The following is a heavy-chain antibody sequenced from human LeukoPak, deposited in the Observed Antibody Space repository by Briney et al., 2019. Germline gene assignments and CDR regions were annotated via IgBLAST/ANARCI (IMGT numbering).Heavy chain of an antibody. V-gene: IGHV3-23*01. CDR2: ISSSTLKI. D-gene: IGHD3-22*01. J-gene: IGHJ4*02. CDR1: GFTFSKYA. CDR3: AKDPTDFDSSGQTYFDY. Sequence: GGSLRLSCAASGFTFSKYAMTWVRQAPGKGLEWVSAISSSTLKIYYSDSVKGRFTISRDNSKNTLYLQMNSLRAEDTAVYYCAKDPTDFDSSGQTYFDYWGQGTLVTVSS.